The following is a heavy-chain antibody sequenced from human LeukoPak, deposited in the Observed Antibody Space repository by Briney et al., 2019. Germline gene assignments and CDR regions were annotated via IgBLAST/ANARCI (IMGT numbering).Heavy chain of an antibody. CDR1: GFTFSSYA. D-gene: IGHD1-26*01. J-gene: IGHJ5*02. CDR3: ATELGLYSGSYGWFDP. Sequence: GGSLRLSCAASGFTFSSYAMHWVRQAPGKGLEWVAVISYDGSNKYYADSVKGRFTISRDNSKNTLYLQMNSLRSEDTAVYYCATELGLYSGSYGWFDPWGQGTLVTVSS. CDR2: ISYDGSNK. V-gene: IGHV3-30-3*01.